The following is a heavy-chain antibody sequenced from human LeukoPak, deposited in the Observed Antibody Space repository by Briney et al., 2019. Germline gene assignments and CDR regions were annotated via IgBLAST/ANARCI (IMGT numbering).Heavy chain of an antibody. J-gene: IGHJ5*02. CDR1: GFTFSSYE. Sequence: SGGSLRLSCAASGFTFSSYEMNWVRQAPGKGLVWVSRINSDGSSTSYADSVKGRFTISRDNAKNTLYLQMNSLRAEDTAVYYCARDWKVWPAAGAPWGQGTLVTVSS. CDR3: ARDWKVWPAAGAP. D-gene: IGHD6-13*01. V-gene: IGHV3-74*01. CDR2: INSDGSST.